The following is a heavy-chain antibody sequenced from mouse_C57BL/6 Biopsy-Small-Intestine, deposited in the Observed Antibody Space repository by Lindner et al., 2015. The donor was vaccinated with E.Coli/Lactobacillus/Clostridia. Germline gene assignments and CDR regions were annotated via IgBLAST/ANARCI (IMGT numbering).Heavy chain of an antibody. CDR2: IDPNSGGT. V-gene: IGHV1-72*01. J-gene: IGHJ4*01. D-gene: IGHD1-1*01. CDR1: GYTFTSYR. Sequence: VQLQESGAELVKPGASVKLSCKASGYTFTSYRMHWVKQRPGRGLEWIGRIDPNSGGTKYSEKFKSKATLTVDKPSNTAYMQLSSLTSEDSAVYYCARGSTVVVSYYYAVDYWGQGTSVTVSS. CDR3: ARGSTVVVSYYYAVDY.